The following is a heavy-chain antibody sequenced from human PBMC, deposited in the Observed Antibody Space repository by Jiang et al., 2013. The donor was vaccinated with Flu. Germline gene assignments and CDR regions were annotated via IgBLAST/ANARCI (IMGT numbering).Heavy chain of an antibody. CDR2: TYYRSKWYN. V-gene: IGHV6-1*01. CDR3: ARVGATLRDYYYYGMDV. J-gene: IGHJ6*02. CDR1: GDSVSSNSAA. Sequence: QTLSLTCAISGDSVSSNSAAWNWIRQSPSRGLEWLGRTYYRSKWYNDYAVSVKSRITINPDTSKNQFSLQLNSVTPEDTAVYYCARVGATLRDYYYYGMDVWGQGTTVTVSS. D-gene: IGHD1-26*01.